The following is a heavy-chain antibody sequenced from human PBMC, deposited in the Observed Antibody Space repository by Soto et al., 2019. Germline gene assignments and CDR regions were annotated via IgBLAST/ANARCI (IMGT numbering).Heavy chain of an antibody. CDR1: GYTFTTDG. J-gene: IGHJ4*02. Sequence: QVQLVQSGAEVKKPGASVKVSCKASGYTFTTDGIRWVRQAPGQGLEWMGWISAYNGNTNYAQKLQGRVTMTTDTSTSTAYMELRRLIPDDTAVYYCARVAAVGLFDYWGQGTLVTLSS. V-gene: IGHV1-18*01. CDR3: ARVAAVGLFDY. CDR2: ISAYNGNT. D-gene: IGHD1-26*01.